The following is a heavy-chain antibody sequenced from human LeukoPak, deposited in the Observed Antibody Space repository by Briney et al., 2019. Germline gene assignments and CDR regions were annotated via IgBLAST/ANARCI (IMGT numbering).Heavy chain of an antibody. CDR2: ISSSGSTI. V-gene: IGHV3-48*03. D-gene: IGHD3-22*01. CDR1: GFTFSSYE. CDR3: ARVLSGYYYDAFGF. J-gene: IGHJ3*01. Sequence: GGSLRLSCAASGFTFSSYEMNWVRQAPGKGLEWVSYISSSGSTIYYADSVKGRFTISRDNAKNSLYLQMNSLRAEDTAVYYCARVLSGYYYDAFGFWGQGTMVTVSS.